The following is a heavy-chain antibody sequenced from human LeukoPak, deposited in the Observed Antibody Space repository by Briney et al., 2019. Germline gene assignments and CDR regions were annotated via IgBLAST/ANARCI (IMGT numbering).Heavy chain of an antibody. J-gene: IGHJ6*02. Sequence: GGSLRLSCAASGFTFSSHGMHWVRQAPGKGLEWVAVIWYDGSNKYYADSAKGRFTISRDNSKNTLCLQMNSLRAEDTAVYYCARGVGNYYYDMDVWGQGTTVTVSS. CDR1: GFTFSSHG. V-gene: IGHV3-33*01. D-gene: IGHD7-27*01. CDR3: ARGVGNYYYDMDV. CDR2: IWYDGSNK.